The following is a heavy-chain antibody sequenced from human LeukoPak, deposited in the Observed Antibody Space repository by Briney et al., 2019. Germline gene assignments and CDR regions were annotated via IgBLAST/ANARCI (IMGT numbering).Heavy chain of an antibody. D-gene: IGHD3-10*01. J-gene: IGHJ6*03. CDR3: ARDRHTMVRGVTYMDV. CDR1: GFTFSIYW. CDR2: INQDGSQK. V-gene: IGHV3-7*01. Sequence: GGSLRLSCAASGFTFSIYWMSWVRQAPGKGLEWVANINQDGSQKYYVDSVKGRFTISRDNAKNSFFLQMSSLRAEDTAVYYCARDRHTMVRGVTYMDVWGKGTTVTVSS.